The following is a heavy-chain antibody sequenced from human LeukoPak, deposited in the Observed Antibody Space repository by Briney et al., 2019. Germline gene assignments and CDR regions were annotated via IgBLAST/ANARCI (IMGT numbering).Heavy chain of an antibody. D-gene: IGHD3-10*01. CDR2: SKHSGGS. CDR3: ARGQWEVRGVIITHFDY. J-gene: IGHJ4*02. Sequence: PSETLSLTCAVYGGSFSGYYWSWIRQPPGKGLEWIGESKHSGGSNYNPSLKGRVTISVDTSKNQFSLKLTSVTAADTAVYYCARGQWEVRGVIITHFDYWGQGSLVTVSS. CDR1: GGSFSGYY. V-gene: IGHV4-34*01.